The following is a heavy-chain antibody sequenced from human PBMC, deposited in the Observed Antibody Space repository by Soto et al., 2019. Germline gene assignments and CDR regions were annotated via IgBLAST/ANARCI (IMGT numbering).Heavy chain of an antibody. CDR1: GYSFTDYG. D-gene: IGHD6-19*01. CDR3: ARDCRPQNAVATRNFEY. V-gene: IGHV1-18*01. J-gene: IGHJ4*02. CDR2: ISAYNGNT. Sequence: QVQLVQSGAEVRKPGASVKVSCKASGYSFTDYGISWVRQAPGQGLEWMGWISAYNGNTKFAQNVQGRVTMATDTSTTTAYMELTSLRSDDTAVYYCARDCRPQNAVATRNFEYWGQGTLVTVSS.